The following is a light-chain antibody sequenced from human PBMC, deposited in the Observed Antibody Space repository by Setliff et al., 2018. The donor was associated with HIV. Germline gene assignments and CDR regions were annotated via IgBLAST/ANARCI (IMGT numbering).Light chain of an antibody. V-gene: IGLV2-14*03. J-gene: IGLJ1*01. CDR2: EVR. CDR3: ASYAITNTLP. CDR1: SSDVGGYTY. Sequence: QSVLTQPASVSGSPGQSITISCTGTSSDVGGYTYVSWYQQHPGKAPKLIICEVRNRPSGVSTRFSGSKSGNTASLTISGLQPEDEADYYCASYAITNTLPFGTGTKVTVL.